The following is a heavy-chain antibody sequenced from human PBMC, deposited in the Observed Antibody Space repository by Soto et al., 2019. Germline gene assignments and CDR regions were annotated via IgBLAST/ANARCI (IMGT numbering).Heavy chain of an antibody. CDR2: VSTNVAT. CDR3: ARADYEILTGSYAMDV. CDR1: DDFISSYY. V-gene: IGHV4-4*07. Sequence: NPSETLSLTCTVSDDFISSYYWNWIRQPAGKGLEWIGRVSTNVATNYNPSLESRVTMSVDTSKNQFSLKLTSVTAADTAVYFCARADYEILTGSYAMDVWGQGTRVTVSS. D-gene: IGHD3-9*01. J-gene: IGHJ6*02.